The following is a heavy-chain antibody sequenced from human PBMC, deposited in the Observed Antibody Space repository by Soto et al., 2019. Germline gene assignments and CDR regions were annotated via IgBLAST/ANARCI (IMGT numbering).Heavy chain of an antibody. D-gene: IGHD3-22*01. CDR2: INPGNGNT. V-gene: IGHV1-3*01. Sequence: ASVKVSCKASGYTFTSYGMNWVRQAPGRGLEWMGWINPGNGNTKYSQKFQGRVIIERDTSASTAYMELSSLRSEDTAVYYCARGGQRITMIVVVIGAFDIWGQGTMVTVSS. CDR1: GYTFTSYG. J-gene: IGHJ3*02. CDR3: ARGGQRITMIVVVIGAFDI.